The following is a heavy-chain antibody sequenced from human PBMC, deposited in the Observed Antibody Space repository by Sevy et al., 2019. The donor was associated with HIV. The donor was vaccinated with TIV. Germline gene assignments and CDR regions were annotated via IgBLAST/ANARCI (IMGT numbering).Heavy chain of an antibody. CDR2: ISGSASTTYYGGAA. Sequence: GGSLRLSCTASGFTFSTYAMSWVRQAPGKGLEWVSGISGSASTTYYGGAAYYADSVKGRFTITRDNAKNTLYLEMNSLRDEDSAVFHCARCLLARPRGDYWYFDLWGRGTLVTVSS. V-gene: IGHV3-23*01. CDR3: ARCLLARPRGDYWYFDL. CDR1: GFTFSTYA. D-gene: IGHD6-6*01. J-gene: IGHJ2*01.